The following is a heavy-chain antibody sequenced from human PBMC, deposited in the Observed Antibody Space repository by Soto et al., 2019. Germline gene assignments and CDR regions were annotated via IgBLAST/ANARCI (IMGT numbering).Heavy chain of an antibody. D-gene: IGHD5-18*01. J-gene: IGHJ4*02. CDR1: GFTFSSYG. Sequence: GGSLRLSCAASGFTFSSYGMHWVRQAPGKGLEWVAVISYDGSNKYYADSVKGRFTISRDNSKNTLYLQMNSLRAEDTAVYYCARVGGAAVDTAMVIGFDYWGQGTLVTVSS. V-gene: IGHV3-30*03. CDR3: ARVGGAAVDTAMVIGFDY. CDR2: ISYDGSNK.